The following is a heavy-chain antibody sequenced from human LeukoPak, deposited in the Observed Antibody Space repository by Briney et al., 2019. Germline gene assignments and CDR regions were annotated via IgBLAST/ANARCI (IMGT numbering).Heavy chain of an antibody. D-gene: IGHD3-3*01. Sequence: PGGSLRLSCAASGFTFSSYAMHWVRQAPGKGLEYVSAISSNGGSTYYANSVKGRFTISRDNSKNTLYLQMNSLKTEDTAVYYCTTLITDEGLFDYWGQGTLVTVSS. J-gene: IGHJ4*02. CDR1: GFTFSSYA. CDR2: ISSNGGST. CDR3: TTLITDEGLFDY. V-gene: IGHV3-64*01.